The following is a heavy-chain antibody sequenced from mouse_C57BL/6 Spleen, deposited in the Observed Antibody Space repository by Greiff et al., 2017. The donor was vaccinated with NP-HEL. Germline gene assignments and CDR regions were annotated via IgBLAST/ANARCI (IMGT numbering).Heavy chain of an antibody. V-gene: IGHV14-4*01. J-gene: IGHJ3*01. CDR3: TTGSNPAWFAY. Sequence: VQLQQSGAELVRPGASVKLSCTASGFNIKDDYMHWVKQRPEQGLEWIGWIDPENGDTEYASKFQGKATITADTSSNTAYLQLSSLTSEDTAVYYCTTGSNPAWFAYWGQGTLVTVSA. CDR1: GFNIKDDY. CDR2: IDPENGDT. D-gene: IGHD2-5*01.